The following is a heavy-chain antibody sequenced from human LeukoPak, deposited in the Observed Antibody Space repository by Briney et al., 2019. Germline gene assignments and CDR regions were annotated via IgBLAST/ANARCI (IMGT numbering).Heavy chain of an antibody. Sequence: SETLSLTCTVSGGSISSGGYYWSWIRQPPGKGPEWIGSVYYSGNTYYSPSLKSRVTISVDTSKNQFSPKLSAVTAADTAVYYCARRGGSKIDYWGQGTLVTVSS. V-gene: IGHV4-39*01. CDR3: ARRGGSKIDY. CDR2: VYYSGNT. CDR1: GGSISSGGYY. J-gene: IGHJ4*02. D-gene: IGHD3-3*01.